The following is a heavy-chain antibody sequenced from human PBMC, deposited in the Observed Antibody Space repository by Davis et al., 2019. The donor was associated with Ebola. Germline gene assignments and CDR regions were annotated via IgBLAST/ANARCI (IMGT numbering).Heavy chain of an antibody. D-gene: IGHD2-2*01. CDR3: ARDTYSTPPYYFDY. CDR1: EFTFSSYG. V-gene: IGHV3-21*01. CDR2: ISAGGTAP. J-gene: IGHJ4*02. Sequence: PGGSLRLSCVASEFTFSSYGMTWVRQAPGKGLEWVSSISAGGTAPYYADSVKGRFTISRDNAKNSLFLQMDSLRADDTAVYFCARDTYSTPPYYFDYWGQGILVTVSS.